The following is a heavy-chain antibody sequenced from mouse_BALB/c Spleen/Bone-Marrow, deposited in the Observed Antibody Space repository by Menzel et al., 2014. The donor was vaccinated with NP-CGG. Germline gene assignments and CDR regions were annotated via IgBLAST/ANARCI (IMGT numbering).Heavy chain of an antibody. J-gene: IGHJ4*01. CDR1: GYTSTNYW. V-gene: IGHV1-69*02. CDR2: IDPSDSYS. CDR3: ARGVVYYYAMDY. Sequence: VQLVESGAELVKPGASVKLSCKASGYTSTNYWMHWVKQRPGQGLEWIGEIDPSDSYSNYNQNFKGKATLTVDKSSSTAYMQLTSLTSEDSAVYYCARGVVYYYAMDYWGQGTSVTVSS.